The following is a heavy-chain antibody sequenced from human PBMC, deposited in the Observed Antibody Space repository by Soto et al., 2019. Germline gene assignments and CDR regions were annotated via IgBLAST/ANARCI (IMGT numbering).Heavy chain of an antibody. CDR2: ISTYNGDT. CDR3: ARGIVTGSEYNYYYYGMDV. V-gene: IGHV1-18*01. J-gene: IGHJ6*02. Sequence: ASVKVSCKASGYTFTRSGISWVRQAPGQGLEWMGWISTYNGDTNYAQTFQGRVTLTTDTSTSTVHMEVRSLRSDDTAVYYCARGIVTGSEYNYYYYGMDVWGQGTTVTVSS. CDR1: GYTFTRSG. D-gene: IGHD1-1*01.